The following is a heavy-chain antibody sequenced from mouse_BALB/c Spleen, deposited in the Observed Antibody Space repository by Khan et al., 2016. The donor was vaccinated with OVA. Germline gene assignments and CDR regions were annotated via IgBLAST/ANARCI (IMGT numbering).Heavy chain of an antibody. CDR2: TNPTNGRT. V-gene: IGHV1S81*02. J-gene: IGHJ2*01. Sequence: QVQLKQSGAELVKAGASVKMSCKASGYTFTSYWMHWVKQRLGQGLEWFAETNPTNGRTYYNEKFKSKATLTVDESSSTAYMLLSGPTCEDSADYYCARIKKIVATYFDYWGQGTTLTVSS. CDR3: ARIKKIVATYFDY. CDR1: GYTFTSYW. D-gene: IGHD1-1*01.